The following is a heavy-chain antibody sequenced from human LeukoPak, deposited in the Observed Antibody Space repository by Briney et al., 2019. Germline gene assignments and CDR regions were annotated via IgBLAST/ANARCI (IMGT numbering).Heavy chain of an antibody. CDR2: IRSKVNSYAT. V-gene: IGHV3-73*01. CDR1: GFTFSGSA. CDR3: TRGTGIVGATVEY. D-gene: IGHD1-26*01. J-gene: IGHJ4*02. Sequence: GGTLRLSCAASGFTFSGSAMHWVRQASGKGLEWVGRIRSKVNSYATAYAASVKGRFTISRDDSKNTAYLQMNSLKTEDTAVYYCTRGTGIVGATVEYWGQGTLVTVSS.